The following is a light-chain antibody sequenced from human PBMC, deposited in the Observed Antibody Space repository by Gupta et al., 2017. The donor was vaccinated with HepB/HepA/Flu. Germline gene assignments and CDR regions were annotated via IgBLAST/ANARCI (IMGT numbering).Light chain of an antibody. V-gene: IGKV1-5*03. Sequence: DIQMTQSPSTLSASVGDRVTITCRASLTIDTWMAWYQQKPGKAPRLIIYKASILQSGVPSRFSGSGSGTEFILTISSLQPDDFATYYCQQDKTYPLSFGGGTVLETK. CDR2: KAS. CDR3: QQDKTYPLS. CDR1: LTIDTW. J-gene: IGKJ4*01.